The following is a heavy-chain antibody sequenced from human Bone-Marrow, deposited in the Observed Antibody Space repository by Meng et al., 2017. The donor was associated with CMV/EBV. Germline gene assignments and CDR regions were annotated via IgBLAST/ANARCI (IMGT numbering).Heavy chain of an antibody. CDR3: AREGGWVLGGPYYYYGMDV. CDR2: IYYSGST. CDR1: GGSISSYY. V-gene: IGHV4-59*01. D-gene: IGHD2-15*01. Sequence: SETLSLTCTVSGGSISSYYWSWIRQPPGKGLEWIGYIYYSGSTNYNPSLKSRVTISVDTSKNQFSLKLSSVTAADTAVYYCAREGGWVLGGPYYYYGMDVWGQGTTVTVSS. J-gene: IGHJ6*02.